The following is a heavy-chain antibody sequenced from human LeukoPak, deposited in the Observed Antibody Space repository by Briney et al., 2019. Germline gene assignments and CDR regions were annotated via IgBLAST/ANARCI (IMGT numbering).Heavy chain of an antibody. CDR2: ITSNSDNI. J-gene: IGHJ5*02. CDR1: GFAFRTYS. D-gene: IGHD3-10*01. CDR3: ARVYYGVGNFVNH. V-gene: IGHV3-21*06. Sequence: PGGSLRLSCAASGFAFRTYSMNWVRQAPGKGLEWVSSITSNSDNINYADSVKGRFTISRDNAKNSLYLHMNSLRAEDTAVYYCARVYYGVGNFVNHWGQGTLVTVSS.